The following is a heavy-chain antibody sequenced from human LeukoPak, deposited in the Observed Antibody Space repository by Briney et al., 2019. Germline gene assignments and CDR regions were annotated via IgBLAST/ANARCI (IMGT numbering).Heavy chain of an antibody. CDR3: ARDPISSSGSPPAIYGMDV. CDR1: GFTFSSYA. CDR2: ISYDGSNK. Sequence: PGGSLRLSCAASGFTFSSYAMHWVRQAPGKGLEWVAVISYDGSNKYYADSVKGRFTVSRDNSKNTLYLQMNSLRAEDTAVYYCARDPISSSGSPPAIYGMDVWGQGTTVTVSS. D-gene: IGHD3-10*01. J-gene: IGHJ6*02. V-gene: IGHV3-30-3*01.